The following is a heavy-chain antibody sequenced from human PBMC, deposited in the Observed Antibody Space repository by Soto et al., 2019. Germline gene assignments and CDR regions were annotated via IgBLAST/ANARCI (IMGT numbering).Heavy chain of an antibody. J-gene: IGHJ6*02. V-gene: IGHV3-7*01. CDR1: GFTFSSYW. CDR2: IKEDGGEK. Sequence: EVQLVESGGDLVQPGGSLRLSCAASGFTFSSYWMSWVRRAPGKGLEWAASIKEDGGEKYYLDSVKGRFTVSRDNSKNTLYLQMNSLRAEDTAVYYCARGLLVEGSYYYYGMDVWGQGTTVTVSS. CDR3: ARGLLVEGSYYYYGMDV. D-gene: IGHD6-6*01.